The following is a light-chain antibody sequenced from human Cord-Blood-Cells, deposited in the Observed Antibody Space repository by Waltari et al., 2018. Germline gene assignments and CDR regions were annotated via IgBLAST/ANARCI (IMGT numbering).Light chain of an antibody. J-gene: IGKJ1*01. CDR1: QSVSSY. Sequence: EIVLTQSPATLSLSPGERATLSCRASQSVSSYLAWYQQKPGQAPRLLIYDTSNRAPGIPARFSGSGSGTDFTLTISSLEPEDFAVYYCQQKTFGQGTKVEIK. CDR3: QQKT. V-gene: IGKV3-11*01. CDR2: DTS.